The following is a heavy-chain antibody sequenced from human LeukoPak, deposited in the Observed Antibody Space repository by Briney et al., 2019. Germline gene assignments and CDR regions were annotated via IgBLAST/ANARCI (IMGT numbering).Heavy chain of an antibody. CDR3: ARDSSGYYTDYYYYMDV. V-gene: IGHV1-69*04. J-gene: IGHJ6*03. CDR1: GGTFSSYA. Sequence: SVKVSCKASGGTFSSYAISWVRQAPGQGLEWMGRIIPILGIANYAQKFQGRVTITADKSTSTAYMELSSLRSEDTAVYYCARDSSGYYTDYYYYMDVWGKGTTVTVSS. D-gene: IGHD3-3*01. CDR2: IIPILGIA.